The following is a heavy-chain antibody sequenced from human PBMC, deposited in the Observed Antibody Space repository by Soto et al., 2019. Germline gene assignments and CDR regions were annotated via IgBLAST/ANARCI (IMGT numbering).Heavy chain of an antibody. Sequence: GGSLRLSCAASGFICSSYDMSWVRQAPGQGLEWVSTILVGGSTHYEDSVKGRFTISRDTSKNTVYLQMNSLTAGDTAFYYCAKATATSGGAFEIYGQGTMVTVSS. D-gene: IGHD1-26*01. CDR2: ILVGGST. V-gene: IGHV3-23*01. CDR1: GFICSSYD. J-gene: IGHJ3*02. CDR3: AKATATSGGAFEI.